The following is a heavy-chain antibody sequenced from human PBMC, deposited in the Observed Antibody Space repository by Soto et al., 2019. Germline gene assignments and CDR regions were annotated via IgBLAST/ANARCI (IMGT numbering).Heavy chain of an antibody. CDR3: SYGSSFDY. CDR2: ISHSGRT. Sequence: SETLSLTCTVSGASLRSGTYYWSWIRQPPGKGLEWIGYISHSGRTNYDPSLKSRLTMSVDTSQNQFSLQLNSVTAADTAVYYCSYGSSFDYWGQGTLVTVSS. V-gene: IGHV4-61*01. CDR1: GASLRSGTYY. J-gene: IGHJ4*02. D-gene: IGHD3-10*01.